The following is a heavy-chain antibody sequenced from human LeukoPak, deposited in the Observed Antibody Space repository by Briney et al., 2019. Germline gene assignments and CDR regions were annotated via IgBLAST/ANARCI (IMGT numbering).Heavy chain of an antibody. CDR1: GFTFSSYW. Sequence: GGSLRLSCAASGFTFSSYWMHWVRHAPGKGLVWVSRINSDGSSTSYADSVKGRFTISRDNSKNTLYLQMTSLRAEDTAVYYCARESGSRSYYYYMDVWGKGTTVTVSS. J-gene: IGHJ6*03. D-gene: IGHD2-2*01. CDR2: INSDGSST. CDR3: ARESGSRSYYYYMDV. V-gene: IGHV3-74*01.